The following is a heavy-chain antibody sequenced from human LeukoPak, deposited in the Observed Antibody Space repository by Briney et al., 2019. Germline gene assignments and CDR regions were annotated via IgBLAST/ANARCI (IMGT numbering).Heavy chain of an antibody. Sequence: GGSLRLSCAASGFTVRTNYMSWVRQAPGKGLEWVSVIYSGGSTYYADSVKGRFTISRDNSKNTLYLQMNSLRAEDTAVYYCARGSLLWWFDYWGQGTLVTVSS. CDR3: ARGSLLWWFDY. CDR1: GFTVRTNY. CDR2: IYSGGST. J-gene: IGHJ5*01. D-gene: IGHD2-21*01. V-gene: IGHV3-66*01.